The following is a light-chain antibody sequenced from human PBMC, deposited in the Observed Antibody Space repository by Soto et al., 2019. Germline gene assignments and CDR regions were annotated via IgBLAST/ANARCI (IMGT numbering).Light chain of an antibody. CDR3: QQSSSAPRS. J-gene: IGKJ4*01. CDR2: AAS. CDR1: QSISTY. V-gene: IGKV1-39*01. Sequence: DIQMTQSPSSLSASMGDGVTITCRASQSISTYLNWYQQKLGEAPKLLIYAASSLQSGVPLRFNGSGSGTDFTLTINSLQPEDFATYYCQQSSSAPRSFGGGTRVEIK.